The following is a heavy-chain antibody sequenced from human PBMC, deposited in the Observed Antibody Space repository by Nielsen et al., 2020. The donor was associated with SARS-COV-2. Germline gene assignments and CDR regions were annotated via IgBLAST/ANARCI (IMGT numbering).Heavy chain of an antibody. CDR2: IKEDGSEK. V-gene: IGHV3-7*03. CDR1: GFTFSTYW. D-gene: IGHD2-21*02. J-gene: IGHJ4*02. Sequence: GESLKISCAGSGFTFSTYWMNWVRQAPGKGLEWVANIKEDGSEKYYVDSVKGRFTISRDNAKNSLYLQMNTLGAEDTAVYYCAREKFVVVTAPFDYWGQGTLVTVSS. CDR3: AREKFVVVTAPFDY.